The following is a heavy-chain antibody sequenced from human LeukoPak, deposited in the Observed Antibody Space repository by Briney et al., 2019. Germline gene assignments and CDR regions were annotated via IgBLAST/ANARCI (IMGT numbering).Heavy chain of an antibody. CDR1: GFTFGNYC. Sequence: GGSLRLSCAASGFTFGNYCMSWVRQAPGKGLERVANIKQDGSEKYYVDSVKGRFTISRDNAKNSLYLHMNSLRAEDTAVYYCARPLGSGSYYDTLRWFDSWGQGTLVTVSS. CDR3: ARPLGSGSYYDTLRWFDS. CDR2: IKQDGSEK. V-gene: IGHV3-7*01. J-gene: IGHJ5*01. D-gene: IGHD3-10*01.